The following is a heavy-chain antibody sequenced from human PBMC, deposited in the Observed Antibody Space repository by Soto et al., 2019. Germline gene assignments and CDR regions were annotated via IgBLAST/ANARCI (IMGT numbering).Heavy chain of an antibody. CDR3: IKGGYDLQDSGTYGTFDD. CDR2: INGDGTTT. Sequence: EVQLAESGGGSVQTGGSLRLSCAASGFTFNKYWMHWVRQVPGKSFVWVSRINGDGTTTTYADSVRGRFTISRDDTKKTLFLQMNTLRAEDTAVYYCIKGGYDLQDSGTYGTFDDWGQGTLVTVSS. D-gene: IGHD1-26*01. V-gene: IGHV3-74*03. J-gene: IGHJ4*02. CDR1: GFTFNKYW.